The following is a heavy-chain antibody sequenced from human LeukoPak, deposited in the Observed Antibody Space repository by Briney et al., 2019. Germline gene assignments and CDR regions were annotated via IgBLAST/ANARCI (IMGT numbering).Heavy chain of an antibody. J-gene: IGHJ4*02. D-gene: IGHD1-26*01. V-gene: IGHV3-53*01. CDR3: ARTEWEPVYFDY. CDR1: GFTVSSNY. Sequence: GGSLRLSCAASGFTVSSNYMSWVRQAPGKGLEWVSVIYSGGSTYYADFVKGRFTISRDDSKNTLYLQMNSLRAEDTAVYYCARTEWEPVYFDYWGQGTLVTVSS. CDR2: IYSGGST.